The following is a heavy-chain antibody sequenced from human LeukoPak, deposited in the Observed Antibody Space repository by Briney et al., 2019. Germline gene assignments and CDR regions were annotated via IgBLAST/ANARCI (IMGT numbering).Heavy chain of an antibody. V-gene: IGHV1-2*02. CDR2: INPNIGGT. D-gene: IGHD4-23*01. J-gene: IGHJ4*02. CDR1: GYTFTGYY. Sequence: ASVKVSCKASGYTFTGYYMHWVRHAPGQGLEWMGWINPNIGGTNYAQKFQGRVTMTRDTSISTAYMEMSRLRSDDTAVYYCARDHSFDYGGNSGFNDYWGQGTLVTVSS. CDR3: ARDHSFDYGGNSGFNDY.